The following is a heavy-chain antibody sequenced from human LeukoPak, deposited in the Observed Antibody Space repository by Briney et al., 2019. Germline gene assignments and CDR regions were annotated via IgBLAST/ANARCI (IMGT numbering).Heavy chain of an antibody. Sequence: GGSLRLSCAASGFTFSSYWMHWVRQAPGKGLVWVSRIKSDVSTNYATSGKGRSTLSRDKAKNTISMQMNSLRAEDTGVYYCARAPSEIGGYSPEYFRNWGQGTLVTVSS. CDR2: IKSDVST. J-gene: IGHJ1*01. CDR1: GFTFSSYW. CDR3: ARAPSEIGGYSPEYFRN. V-gene: IGHV3-74*01. D-gene: IGHD3-22*01.